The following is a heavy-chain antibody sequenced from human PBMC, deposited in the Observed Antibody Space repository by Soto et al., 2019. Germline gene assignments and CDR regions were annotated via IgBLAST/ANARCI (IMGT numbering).Heavy chain of an antibody. J-gene: IGHJ4*02. CDR2: IYYSGST. Sequence: QLQLQESGPGLVKPSENLSLTCTVSGGSISSSSYYWGWIRQPPGKGLEWIGSIYYSGSTYYNPSLKSRVTISVDTSKNQFSLKLSSVTAADTAVYYCASSWRGREYSSSSWFDYWGQGTLVTVSS. CDR3: ASSWRGREYSSSSWFDY. CDR1: GGSISSSSYY. V-gene: IGHV4-39*01. D-gene: IGHD6-6*01.